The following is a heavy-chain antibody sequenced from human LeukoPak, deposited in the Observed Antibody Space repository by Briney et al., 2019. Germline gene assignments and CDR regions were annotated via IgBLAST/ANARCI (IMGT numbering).Heavy chain of an antibody. CDR3: AKDRRPTYYYNMDV. Sequence: SLRLSCAASGFTFDDYAMHWVRQAPGKGLEWVSGISWNSGSMGYADSVKGRFTISRDNAKNSLYLQMNSLRAEDTALYYCAKDRRPTYYYNMDVWGKGTTVTVSS. CDR1: GFTFDDYA. J-gene: IGHJ6*03. V-gene: IGHV3-9*01. CDR2: ISWNSGSM.